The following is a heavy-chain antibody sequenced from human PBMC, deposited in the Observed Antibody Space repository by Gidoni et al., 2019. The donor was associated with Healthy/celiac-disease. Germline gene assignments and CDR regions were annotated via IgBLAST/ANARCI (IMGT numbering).Heavy chain of an antibody. CDR1: GFTFSSYG. Sequence: QVQLVESGGGVVQPGRSLRLSCEASGFTFSSYGMHWVRQAPGKGLEWVAVIWYDGSNKYYADSVKGRFTISRDNSKNTLYLQMNSLRAEDTAVYYCARDDYYDSSGGAFDIWGQGTMVTVSS. V-gene: IGHV3-33*01. J-gene: IGHJ3*02. CDR2: IWYDGSNK. CDR3: ARDDYYDSSGGAFDI. D-gene: IGHD3-22*01.